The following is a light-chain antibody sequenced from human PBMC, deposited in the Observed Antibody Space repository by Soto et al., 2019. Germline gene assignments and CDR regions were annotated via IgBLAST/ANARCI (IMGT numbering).Light chain of an antibody. Sequence: SYELTQPPSVSVAPGQTAKITCAGDNIDTKSMHWYQPRPGQAPVLVVHDDTDRAAGIPERFSGSKSGGTATLTISRVEAGDEADYYCQVWDIITYHVVFGGGTKLTVL. CDR3: QVWDIITYHVV. CDR1: NIDTKS. CDR2: DDT. J-gene: IGLJ2*01. V-gene: IGLV3-21*02.